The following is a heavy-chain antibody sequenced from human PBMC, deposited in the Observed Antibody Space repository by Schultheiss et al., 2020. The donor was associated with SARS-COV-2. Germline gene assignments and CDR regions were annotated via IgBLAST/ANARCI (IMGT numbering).Heavy chain of an antibody. V-gene: IGHV4-31*11. CDR2: IYYSGST. D-gene: IGHD5-12*01. CDR3: ARVNQGRYTGYNYVDFDY. CDR1: GGSISSGGYY. Sequence: LRLSCAVSGGSISSGGYYWSWIRQHPGKGLEWIGYIYYSGSTYYNPSLKSRVTISVDTSKNQFSLKLSSVTAADTAVYYCARVNQGRYTGYNYVDFDYWGQGTLVTVSS. J-gene: IGHJ4*02.